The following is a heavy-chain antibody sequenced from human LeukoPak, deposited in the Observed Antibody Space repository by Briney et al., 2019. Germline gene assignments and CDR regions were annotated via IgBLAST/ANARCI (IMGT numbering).Heavy chain of an antibody. CDR3: ARAHSTRGAFDI. D-gene: IGHD3-10*01. CDR2: INHSGST. J-gene: IGHJ3*02. V-gene: IGHV4-34*01. Sequence: SETLSLTSAVYGGSFSGYYWSWIRQPPGKGLEWIGEINHSGSTNYNPSLKGRVTISVDTSKNQFSLKLSSVTAADTAVYYCARAHSTRGAFDIWGQGTMVTVSS. CDR1: GGSFSGYY.